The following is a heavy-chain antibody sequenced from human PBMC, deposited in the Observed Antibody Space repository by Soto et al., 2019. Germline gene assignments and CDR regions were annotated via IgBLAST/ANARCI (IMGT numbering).Heavy chain of an antibody. D-gene: IGHD6-13*01. CDR2: ISYDGSNK. Sequence: GLTRSRSCAASGFTSSSYAMHWVRQAPGKGLEWVAVISYDGSNKYYADSVKGRFPISRDNSKNTLYLQMNSLSAEDTAVYYCAREPAAGDFGYWGQGTLVTVSS. CDR3: AREPAAGDFGY. V-gene: IGHV3-30-3*01. J-gene: IGHJ4*02. CDR1: GFTSSSYA.